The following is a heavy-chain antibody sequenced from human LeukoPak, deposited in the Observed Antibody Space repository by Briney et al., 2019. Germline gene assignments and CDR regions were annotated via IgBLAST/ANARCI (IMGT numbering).Heavy chain of an antibody. Sequence: GESLKISCKGSGYSFTSYWIGWVRQIPGKGLEWMGIIYPGDSDTRYSPSFQGQVTISADKSISTAYLQWSSLKASDTAMYYCARQRSSGWYPGDAFDIWGQGTMVTVSS. CDR1: GYSFTSYW. D-gene: IGHD6-19*01. V-gene: IGHV5-51*01. J-gene: IGHJ3*02. CDR2: IYPGDSDT. CDR3: ARQRSSGWYPGDAFDI.